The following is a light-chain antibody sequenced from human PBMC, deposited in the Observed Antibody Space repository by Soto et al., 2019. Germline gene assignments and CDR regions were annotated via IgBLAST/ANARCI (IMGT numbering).Light chain of an antibody. CDR2: LDSDGSH. CDR1: GGHSSYA. Sequence: QLVLTQSPSASASLGASVKRTCTLSGGHSSYAIAWHQQQPGKGPRYLMKLDSDGSHNKGDGIPDRFSGSSSGAERYLTISSLQSEDEADYYCQTWGSGIPVVFGGGTKLTVL. V-gene: IGLV4-69*01. J-gene: IGLJ2*01. CDR3: QTWGSGIPVV.